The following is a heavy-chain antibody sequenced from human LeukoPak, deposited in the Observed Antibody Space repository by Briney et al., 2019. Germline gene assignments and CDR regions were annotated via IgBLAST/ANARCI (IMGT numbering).Heavy chain of an antibody. CDR3: ARVGSSGYSGYFDL. D-gene: IGHD3-22*01. CDR1: GFTFSNDY. Sequence: PGGSLRLSCAASGFTFSNDYMSWIRQAPGKGLEWVSYISSSSSYRNYADSVKGRFTISRDNAKNSLYLQMNSLRAEDTAVYYCARVGSSGYSGYFDLWGRGTLVTVSS. V-gene: IGHV3-11*05. CDR2: ISSSSSYR. J-gene: IGHJ2*01.